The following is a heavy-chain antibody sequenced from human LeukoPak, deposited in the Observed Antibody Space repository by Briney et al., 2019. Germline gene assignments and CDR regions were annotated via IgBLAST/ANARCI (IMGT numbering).Heavy chain of an antibody. CDR1: GGTFSSYA. V-gene: IGHV1-18*01. J-gene: IGHJ4*02. CDR2: ISAYNGNT. D-gene: IGHD1-26*01. Sequence: PLASVKVSCKASGGTFSSYAISWVRQAPGLGLEWMGWISAYNGNTNYAQKLQGRVTMTTDTSTSTAYMELRSLRSDDTAVYYCARDRSGSYYFDFDYWGQGTLVTVSS. CDR3: ARDRSGSYYFDFDY.